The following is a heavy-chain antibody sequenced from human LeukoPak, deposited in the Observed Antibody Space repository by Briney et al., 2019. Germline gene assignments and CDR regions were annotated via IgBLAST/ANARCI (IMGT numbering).Heavy chain of an antibody. CDR1: GGSFSGYY. J-gene: IGHJ4*02. CDR2: INHSGST. CDR3: ARGPQKNYVWGSYRQYYFDY. V-gene: IGHV4-34*01. D-gene: IGHD3-16*02. Sequence: PSETLSLTCAVYGGSFSGYYWSWIRQPPGKGLEWIGEINHSGSTNYNPSLKSRATISVDTSKNQFSLKLSSVTAADTAVYYCARGPQKNYVWGSYRQYYFDYWGQGTLVTVSS.